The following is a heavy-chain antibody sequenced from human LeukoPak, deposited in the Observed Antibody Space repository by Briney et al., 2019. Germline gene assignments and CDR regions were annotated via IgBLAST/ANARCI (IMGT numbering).Heavy chain of an antibody. CDR3: AKDQGSGATGFDY. Sequence: PGGSLRLSCAASGFTFSSYGMHWVRQAPGKGLEWVAVISYDGSNKYYADSVKGRFTISRDNSKNTLYLQMNSLRAEDTAVYYCAKDQGSGATGFDYWGQGTLVTVSS. CDR1: GFTFSSYG. V-gene: IGHV3-30*18. D-gene: IGHD1-26*01. CDR2: ISYDGSNK. J-gene: IGHJ4*02.